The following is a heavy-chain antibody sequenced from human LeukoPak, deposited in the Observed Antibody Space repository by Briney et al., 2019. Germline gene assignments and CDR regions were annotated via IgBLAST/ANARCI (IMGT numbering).Heavy chain of an antibody. V-gene: IGHV3-7*01. CDR2: INQDGSEK. CDR3: AKDPSYYYDSSGLDW. J-gene: IGHJ4*02. D-gene: IGHD3-22*01. Sequence: GGSLRLSCAASGFTFSSYWMSWVRQAPGKGLEWVANINQDGSEKYFVDSVKGRFTISRDNAKNSLYLQMNSLRAEDTAVYYCAKDPSYYYDSSGLDWWGQGTLVTVSS. CDR1: GFTFSSYW.